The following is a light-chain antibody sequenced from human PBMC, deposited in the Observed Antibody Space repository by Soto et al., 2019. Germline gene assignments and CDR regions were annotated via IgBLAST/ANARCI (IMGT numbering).Light chain of an antibody. V-gene: IGLV2-14*01. CDR1: GSDIGAYNY. Sequence: QSALTQPASVSGSPGQSITISCTGTGSDIGAYNYVSWYQQHPGKAPKLIIHGVTHRPSGVSTGFSASKSAYTASLTISGLQAEDEADYYCSSFTTNYFYVFGPGTKLTVL. CDR2: GVT. CDR3: SSFTTNYFYV. J-gene: IGLJ1*01.